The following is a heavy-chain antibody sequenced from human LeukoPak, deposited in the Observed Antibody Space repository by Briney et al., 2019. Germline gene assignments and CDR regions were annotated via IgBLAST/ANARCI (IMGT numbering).Heavy chain of an antibody. V-gene: IGHV3-53*01. CDR3: ARGFKEEWLQLRYFDY. Sequence: GGSLRLSCAASGFTFSSYGMSWVREAPGKGLEWVSFIYSDGTTYYADSVKGRFTISRDNSKNTVFLQMNSLRAEDTALYYCARGFKEEWLQLRYFDYWGQGTLVTVSS. CDR1: GFTFSSYG. CDR2: IYSDGTT. J-gene: IGHJ4*02. D-gene: IGHD5-24*01.